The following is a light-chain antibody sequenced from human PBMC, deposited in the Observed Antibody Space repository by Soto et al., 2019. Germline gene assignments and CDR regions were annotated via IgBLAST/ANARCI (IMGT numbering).Light chain of an antibody. CDR2: DAS. J-gene: IGKJ5*01. Sequence: SPATLSLSPGERATLSCRASQSVISYLAWYQQKPGQAPRLLIYDASNRATGIPARFSGSGSGTDFTLTISSPEPEDFAVYYWQQRYHWPPITFGQGTRLEIK. CDR1: QSVISY. CDR3: QQRYHWPPIT. V-gene: IGKV3-11*01.